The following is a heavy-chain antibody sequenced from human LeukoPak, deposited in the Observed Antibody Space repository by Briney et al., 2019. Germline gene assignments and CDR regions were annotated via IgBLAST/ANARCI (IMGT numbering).Heavy chain of an antibody. CDR1: GYTFTGYY. V-gene: IGHV1-2*06. CDR2: INPNSGGT. Sequence: ASVKVSCKASGYTFTGYYMHWVRQAPGQGLEWMGRINPNSGGTNYAQKFQGRVTMTRNTSIGTAYMELSRLRSDDTAVYYCARGAYYYDSGGSKRWFEDYWGQGTLVTVSS. CDR3: ARGAYYYDSGGSKRWFEDY. D-gene: IGHD3-22*01. J-gene: IGHJ4*02.